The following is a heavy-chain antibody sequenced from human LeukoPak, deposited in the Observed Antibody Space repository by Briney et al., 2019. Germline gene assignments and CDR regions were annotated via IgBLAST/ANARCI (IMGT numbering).Heavy chain of an antibody. D-gene: IGHD1-26*01. V-gene: IGHV1-18*01. Sequence: GASVKVSCKASGYTFSSYGIIWVRQAPGQGLEWMGWVSAFNGNTDHAPKLQGRVTMTTDTSTTTAYMELRSLTSDDTAVYYCARRGGSYSHSDFWGQGTLVTVSS. CDR3: ARRGGSYSHSDF. CDR2: VSAFNGNT. J-gene: IGHJ4*02. CDR1: GYTFSSYG.